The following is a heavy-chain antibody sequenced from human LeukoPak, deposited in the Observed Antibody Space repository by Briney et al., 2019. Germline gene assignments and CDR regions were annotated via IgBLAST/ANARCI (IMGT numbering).Heavy chain of an antibody. D-gene: IGHD4-17*01. CDR3: ARTGLTYLTTVTTWFAY. V-gene: IGHV3-21*01. CDR2: ISSGSSYI. Sequence: GGSLRLSCAASGFTFSSYKMNWVRQAPGKGLEWVSSISSGSSYIYYADSVKGRFTISRDNAKNSLYLQMNSLRAEDTAVYYCARTGLTYLTTVTTWFAYWGQGTLVTVSS. CDR1: GFTFSSYK. J-gene: IGHJ4*02.